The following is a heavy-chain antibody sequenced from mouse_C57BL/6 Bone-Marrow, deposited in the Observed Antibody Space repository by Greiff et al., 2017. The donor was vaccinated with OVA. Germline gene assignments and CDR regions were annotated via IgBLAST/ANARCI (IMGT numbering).Heavy chain of an antibody. V-gene: IGHV1-18*01. CDR3: ARWETYYSNPFAY. Sequence: EVKLVESGPELVKPGASVKIPCKASGYTFTDYNMDWVKQSHGKSLEWIGDINPNDGGTIYNQKFKGKATLTADKSSSTAYMELRSLTSEDTAVYYCARWETYYSNPFAYWGQGTLVTVSA. D-gene: IGHD2-5*01. CDR1: GYTFTDYN. CDR2: INPNDGGT. J-gene: IGHJ3*01.